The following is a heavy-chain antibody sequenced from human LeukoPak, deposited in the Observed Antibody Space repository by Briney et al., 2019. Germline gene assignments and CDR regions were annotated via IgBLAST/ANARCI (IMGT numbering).Heavy chain of an antibody. CDR1: GLTFTRYA. Sequence: GGSLRLSCAASGLTFTRYAMHWVRQAPGKGLEWVAVISYDGSNKYYAGSVKGRFTISRDNSKNTLYLQMNSLRVEDTAVYFCARGGTEIYYYHYGMDVWGQGTTVTVSS. D-gene: IGHD5-12*01. CDR3: ARGGTEIYYYHYGMDV. V-gene: IGHV3-30*04. J-gene: IGHJ6*02. CDR2: ISYDGSNK.